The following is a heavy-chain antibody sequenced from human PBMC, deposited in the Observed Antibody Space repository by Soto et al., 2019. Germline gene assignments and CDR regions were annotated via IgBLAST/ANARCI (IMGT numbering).Heavy chain of an antibody. D-gene: IGHD6-19*01. J-gene: IGHJ4*02. Sequence: PGESLKISCQGSGYSFTSYWIAWVRQMPGKGLEWMGIIYPGDSDTRYSPSFEGQVTISADKSINTAYLQWSRLKASDTAMYYCARQQTYSSGWPYYFDYWGQGTLVTVSS. V-gene: IGHV5-51*01. CDR2: IYPGDSDT. CDR1: GYSFTSYW. CDR3: ARQQTYSSGWPYYFDY.